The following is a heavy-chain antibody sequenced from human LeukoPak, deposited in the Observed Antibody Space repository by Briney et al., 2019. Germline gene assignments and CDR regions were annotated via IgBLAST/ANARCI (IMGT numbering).Heavy chain of an antibody. Sequence: PGGSLRLSCAASGFTISSYAMHWVRQAPGKGLEWVAVISYDGSNKYYADSVKGRFTISRDNSKNTLYLQMNSLRAEDTAVYYCAKMHSSSWEYFDYWGQGTLVTVSS. CDR3: AKMHSSSWEYFDY. CDR2: ISYDGSNK. J-gene: IGHJ4*02. D-gene: IGHD6-13*01. CDR1: GFTISSYA. V-gene: IGHV3-30-3*02.